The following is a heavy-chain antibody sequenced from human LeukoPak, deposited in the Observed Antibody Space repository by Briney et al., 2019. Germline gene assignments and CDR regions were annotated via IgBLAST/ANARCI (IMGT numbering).Heavy chain of an antibody. J-gene: IGHJ5*02. CDR2: IYPGDSDT. Sequence: GESLKLSCKGSGFTFSSYWIGWVRQVPGQGLEWMGLIYPGDSDTRYGPSFQGQVTISADNSINTAYLQWSSLKASDTAMYYCARRQFLSSGWTDYNWFDPWGQGTLVTVSS. CDR1: GFTFSSYW. D-gene: IGHD6-25*01. V-gene: IGHV5-51*01. CDR3: ARRQFLSSGWTDYNWFDP.